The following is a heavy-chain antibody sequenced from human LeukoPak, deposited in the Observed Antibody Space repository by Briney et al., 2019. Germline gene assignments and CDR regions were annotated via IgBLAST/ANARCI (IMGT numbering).Heavy chain of an antibody. CDR3: AKGPGTTGWFDP. V-gene: IGHV3-23*01. J-gene: IGHJ5*02. Sequence: PGGSLRLSCAASGFTFSSYGMSWVRQAPGKGREWGSSISGSGATTYSPASEKGRFNVSRDNSKNTLYLQMNSLRAEDTAVYYCAKGPGTTGWFDPWGQGTLVTVSS. CDR2: ISGSGATT. CDR1: GFTFSSYG. D-gene: IGHD1-1*01.